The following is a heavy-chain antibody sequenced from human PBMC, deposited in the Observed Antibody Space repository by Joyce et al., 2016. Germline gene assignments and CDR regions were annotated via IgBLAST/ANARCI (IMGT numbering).Heavy chain of an antibody. D-gene: IGHD5-18*01. Sequence: QVQLQESGPGLVKPSETLSLNCGVSGLSFDLHSFWGWIRQPPGKGLEWFGNFYLHAITHYSPSLTSRVTISMDTSKNQFSLNLNSLTAADTAVYFCARRPYNVHTPLGSDWYFDLWGRGTLVTVSS. CDR2: FYLHAIT. J-gene: IGHJ2*01. CDR3: ARRPYNVHTPLGSDWYFDL. CDR1: GLSFDLHSF. V-gene: IGHV4-38-2*01.